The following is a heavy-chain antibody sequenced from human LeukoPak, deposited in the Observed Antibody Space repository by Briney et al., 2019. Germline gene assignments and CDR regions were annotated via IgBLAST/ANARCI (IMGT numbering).Heavy chain of an antibody. CDR3: ARASGDTVDTTTMGSY. CDR2: ISSSSAYI. J-gene: IGHJ4*02. V-gene: IGHV3-21*01. D-gene: IGHD5-18*01. CDR1: GFTFSTYS. Sequence: GGSLRLSRAASGFTFSTYSMNWVRQAPGKGLEWVSSISSSSAYIYYADSVKGRFTISRDNAKNSLYLQMNSLGAEDTAVYYCARASGDTVDTTTMGSYWGQGTLVTVSS.